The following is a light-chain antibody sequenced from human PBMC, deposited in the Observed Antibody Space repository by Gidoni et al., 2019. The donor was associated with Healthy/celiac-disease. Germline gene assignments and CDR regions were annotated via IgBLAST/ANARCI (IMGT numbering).Light chain of an antibody. Sequence: DIQMTQSPSSLSASVGDRVTITCRASQSISSYLNWYQQKPGKARKLLIYAASSLQSGVTSRFSGSGSGTDFTLTISRLQPEDFATYYCQQSYSTPWTFGQGTKVEIK. J-gene: IGKJ1*01. CDR2: AAS. V-gene: IGKV1-39*01. CDR3: QQSYSTPWT. CDR1: QSISSY.